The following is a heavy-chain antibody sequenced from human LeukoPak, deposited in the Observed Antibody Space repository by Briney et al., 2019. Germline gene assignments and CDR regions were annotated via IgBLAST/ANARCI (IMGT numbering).Heavy chain of an antibody. CDR1: GFIFNKYA. D-gene: IGHD3-10*01. CDR2: ISYDGGYK. V-gene: IGHV3-30*04. Sequence: PGGSLRLSCEASGFIFNKYALHWVRQAPGKGLEWVAIISYDGGYKYYADSVKGRLIISRDNSKNTLYLQMNRLRTDDTALYYCATTFGGGRRHYYGSGSGYNESPALEHWGRGALVTVSS. CDR3: ATTFGGGRRHYYGSGSGYNESPALEH. J-gene: IGHJ4*02.